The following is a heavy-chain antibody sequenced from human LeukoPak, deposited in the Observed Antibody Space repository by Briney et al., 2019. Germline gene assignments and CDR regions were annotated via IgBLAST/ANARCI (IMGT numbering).Heavy chain of an antibody. CDR3: ARSDSRDYDSSGSIDY. Sequence: GGSLRLSCAASGFTFSSYGMSWVRQAPGKGLEWVSYISSSGSTIYYADSVKGRFTISRDNAKNSLYLQMNSLRAEDTAVYYCARSDSRDYDSSGSIDYWGQGTLVTVSS. CDR2: ISSSGSTI. D-gene: IGHD3-22*01. J-gene: IGHJ4*02. V-gene: IGHV3-48*04. CDR1: GFTFSSYG.